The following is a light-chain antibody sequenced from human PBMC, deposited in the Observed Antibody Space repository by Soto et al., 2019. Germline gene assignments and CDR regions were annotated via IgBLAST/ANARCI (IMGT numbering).Light chain of an antibody. J-gene: IGKJ3*01. CDR3: QQSYSAPRA. Sequence: DIQMTQSPSSLSASVRDRVTITCRASQTVSIYLNWFQQKPGEAPKLLISAASSLRRGVPSRFSGSGSGTEFTLTISNLQPEDFATYYCQQSYSAPRAFGPGTKVDIK. CDR2: AAS. CDR1: QTVSIY. V-gene: IGKV1-39*01.